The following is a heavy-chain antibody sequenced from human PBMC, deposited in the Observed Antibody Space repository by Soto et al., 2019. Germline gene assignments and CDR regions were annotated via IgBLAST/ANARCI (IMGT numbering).Heavy chain of an antibody. CDR2: ISYDGSNK. CDR3: AREEAKWELLTYFDY. V-gene: IGHV3-30-3*01. J-gene: IGHJ4*02. Sequence: QVQLVESGGGVVQPGRSLRLSCAASGFTFSSYAMLWVRQAPGKGLEWVAVISYDGSNKYYADSVKGRFTISRDNSKNTLYLQMNSLRAEDTAVYYCAREEAKWELLTYFDYWGQGTLVTVSS. CDR1: GFTFSSYA. D-gene: IGHD1-26*01.